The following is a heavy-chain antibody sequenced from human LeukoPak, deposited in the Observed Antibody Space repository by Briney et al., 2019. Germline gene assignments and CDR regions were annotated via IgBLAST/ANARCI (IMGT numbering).Heavy chain of an antibody. V-gene: IGHV3-23*01. CDR1: GFTFSSYA. CDR2: ISGSGGST. Sequence: GGSLRLSCAASGFTFSSYAMSWVRQATGKGLEWVSAISGSGGSTYYADSVKGRFTISRDNSKNTLYLQMNSLRAEDTAVYYCAKVFRDYSSSHLFDYWGQGTLVTVSS. CDR3: AKVFRDYSSSHLFDY. D-gene: IGHD6-13*01. J-gene: IGHJ4*02.